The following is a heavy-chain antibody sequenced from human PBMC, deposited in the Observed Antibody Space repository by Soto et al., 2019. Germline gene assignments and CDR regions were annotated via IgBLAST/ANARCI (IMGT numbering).Heavy chain of an antibody. D-gene: IGHD5-18*01. V-gene: IGHV4-61*08. CDR2: IYSSGST. Sequence: PSETLSLTCAVSGGSISSGGYSWSWIRQPPGKGLEWIGYIYSSGSTHYNPSLQSRVTISADTSKNQVSLKVRSVTAADTAVYYCARDHPHSYGVYYFDYWGQGTPVTVSS. J-gene: IGHJ4*02. CDR1: GGSISSGGYS. CDR3: ARDHPHSYGVYYFDY.